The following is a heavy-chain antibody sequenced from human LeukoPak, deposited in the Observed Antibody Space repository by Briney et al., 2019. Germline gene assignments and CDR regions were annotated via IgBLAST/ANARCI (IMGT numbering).Heavy chain of an antibody. Sequence: PGGSLRLSCAASVFTFGAYYMSWVRQAPGKGLEWVANIRGDGRETFYADSLRGRFSIFRDNARNSVSLQMNSLSAEDTGVYYFARESAVGYGSFDYWGQGTLVTVSS. CDR1: VFTFGAYY. D-gene: IGHD6-19*01. CDR2: IRGDGRET. V-gene: IGHV3-7*03. J-gene: IGHJ4*02. CDR3: ARESAVGYGSFDY.